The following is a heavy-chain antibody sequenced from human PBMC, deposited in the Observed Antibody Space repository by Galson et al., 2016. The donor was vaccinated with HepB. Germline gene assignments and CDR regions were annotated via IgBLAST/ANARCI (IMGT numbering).Heavy chain of an antibody. CDR2: IYYSGRT. V-gene: IGHV4-59*01. J-gene: IGHJ6*02. CDR3: ARDDSGGWYGFHYGMDV. CDR1: GASISGYY. D-gene: IGHD6-19*01. Sequence: ETLSLTCTVSGASISGYYLSWIRQPPGKGLEWIGYIYYSGRTNYNPSLKSRVTISVDTSKNQFSLKLSSVTAADTAVYYCARDDSGGWYGFHYGMDVWGQGTTVTVSS.